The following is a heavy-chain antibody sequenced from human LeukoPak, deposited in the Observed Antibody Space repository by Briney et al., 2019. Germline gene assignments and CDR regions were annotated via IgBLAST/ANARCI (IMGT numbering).Heavy chain of an antibody. CDR2: ISAYNGNT. CDR1: GYTFTSYG. D-gene: IGHD4-23*01. V-gene: IGHV1-18*01. J-gene: IGHJ4*02. CDR3: ARGDYGGTFDY. Sequence: ASVKVSCKASGYTFTSYGISWVRQAPGQGLEWMGWISAYNGNTNYAQKFQGRVTITADESTSTAYMELSSLRSEDTAVYYCARGDYGGTFDYWGQGTLVTVSS.